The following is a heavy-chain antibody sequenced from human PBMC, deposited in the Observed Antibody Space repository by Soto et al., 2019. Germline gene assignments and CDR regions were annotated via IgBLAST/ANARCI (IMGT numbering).Heavy chain of an antibody. CDR1: GFTFSSYS. Sequence: GGSLRLSCAASGFTFSSYSMNWVRQAPGKGLEWVSSISSSSSYIYYADSVKVRFTISRDNAKNSLYLQMNSLRAEDTAVYYCARETFAYYFDYWGQGTLVTVSS. J-gene: IGHJ4*02. CDR2: ISSSSSYI. V-gene: IGHV3-21*01. CDR3: ARETFAYYFDY.